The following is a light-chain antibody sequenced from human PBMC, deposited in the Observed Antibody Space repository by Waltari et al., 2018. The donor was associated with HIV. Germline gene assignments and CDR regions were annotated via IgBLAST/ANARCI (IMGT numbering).Light chain of an antibody. J-gene: IGKJ2*01. CDR2: AAS. Sequence: DIQMTQSPSSLSASVGDRVTITCRASQSISSYLNWYQQKPGKAPKLLIYAASSLQSGVPSRFRGSGSGTDFTLTISSLQPEDFATYYCQQSYSTPPTFGQGTKLEIK. CDR3: QQSYSTPPT. CDR1: QSISSY. V-gene: IGKV1-39*01.